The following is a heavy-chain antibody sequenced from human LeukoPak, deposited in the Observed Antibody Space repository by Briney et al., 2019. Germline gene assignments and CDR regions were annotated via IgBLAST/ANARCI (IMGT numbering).Heavy chain of an antibody. CDR1: GGSISSYY. V-gene: IGHV4-59*01. J-gene: IGHJ4*02. CDR3: ASSYGDAYFDY. CDR2: IYYSGST. D-gene: IGHD4-17*01. Sequence: SETLSLTCTVSGGSISSYYWSWIRQPPGKGLEWIGYIYYSGSTNYNPSLKSRVTISVDTSKNQFSLKLSSVTSADTAVYYCASSYGDAYFDYWGQGTLVTVSS.